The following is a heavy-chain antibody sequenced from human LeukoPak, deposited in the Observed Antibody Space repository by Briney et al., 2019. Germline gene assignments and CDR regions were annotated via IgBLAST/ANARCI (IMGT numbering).Heavy chain of an antibody. V-gene: IGHV5-51*03. Sequence: PAASVKVSCKGSGYSFTSYWIGWVRQMPGKGLEWMGIIYPGDSDTRYSPSFQGQVAISADKSISTAYLQWSSLKASDTAMYYCATGNWNYPFDYWGQGTLVTVSS. J-gene: IGHJ4*02. CDR3: ATGNWNYPFDY. CDR2: IYPGDSDT. CDR1: GYSFTSYW. D-gene: IGHD1-7*01.